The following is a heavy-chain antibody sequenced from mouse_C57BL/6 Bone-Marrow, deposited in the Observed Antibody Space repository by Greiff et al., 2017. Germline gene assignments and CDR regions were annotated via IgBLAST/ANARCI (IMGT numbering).Heavy chain of an antibody. D-gene: IGHD1-1*01. J-gene: IGHJ3*01. CDR2: IYPRDGST. CDR3: ARAYYGSKSWFAY. Sequence: VQLQQSGPELVKPGASVKLSCKASGYTFTSYDINWVKQRPGQGLEWIGWIYPRDGSTKYNEKFKGKATLTVATSSSTAYMELHSLTSEDSAVYFCARAYYGSKSWFAYWGQGTLVTVSA. CDR1: GYTFTSYD. V-gene: IGHV1-85*01.